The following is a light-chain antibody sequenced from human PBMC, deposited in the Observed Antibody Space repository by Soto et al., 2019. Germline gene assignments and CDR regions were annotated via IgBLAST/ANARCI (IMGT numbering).Light chain of an antibody. V-gene: IGKV3-20*01. CDR1: QSINSN. J-gene: IGKJ4*01. Sequence: CRASQSINSNLAWYQQKPGQAPRLLMFRASSRATGIPDRFSGSVSGTDFTLSISRLEPEDSAVYYCQQYGTSLTCGGGTRWIS. CDR3: QQYGTSLT. CDR2: RAS.